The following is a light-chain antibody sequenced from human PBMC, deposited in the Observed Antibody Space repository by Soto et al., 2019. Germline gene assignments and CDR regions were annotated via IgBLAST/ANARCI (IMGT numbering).Light chain of an antibody. CDR1: SSDVGGYNY. J-gene: IGLJ2*01. Sequence: QSVLTQPASVSGSPGQSITISCTGTSSDVGGYNYVSWYQHHPGKAPKLMIYEVSNRPSGVSNRFSGSKSDNTASLTISGLQAEDEGDYYCSSYTRRTTLVFGGGTKVTVL. CDR2: EVS. V-gene: IGLV2-14*01. CDR3: SSYTRRTTLV.